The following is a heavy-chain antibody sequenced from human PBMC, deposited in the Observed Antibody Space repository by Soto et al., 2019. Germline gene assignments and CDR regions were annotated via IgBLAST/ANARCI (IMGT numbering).Heavy chain of an antibody. CDR2: IYDSGNT. CDR1: GGSISDGAYY. Sequence: QVQLQESGPGLVKPSQTLSLTCTVSGGSISDGAYYWSWIRQPPGKGLEWIGHIYDSGNTYNNPSLKXRXTXSXDTSKNHFSLNLNSVTAADTAVYYCARGLSGDKVDQWGQGTLVTVSS. CDR3: ARGLSGDKVDQ. J-gene: IGHJ4*02. V-gene: IGHV4-30-4*01. D-gene: IGHD2-21*01.